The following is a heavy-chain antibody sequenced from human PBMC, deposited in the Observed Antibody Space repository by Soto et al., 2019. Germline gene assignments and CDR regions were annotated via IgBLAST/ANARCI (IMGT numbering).Heavy chain of an antibody. V-gene: IGHV1-8*01. D-gene: IGHD3-3*01. CDR1: GYTFTSYD. CDR2: MNPNSGNT. CDR3: ARMGYYDFWSGYYTVHFDY. Sequence: ASVKVSCKASGYTFTSYDINWVRQATGQGLEWVGWMNPNSGNTGYAQKFQGRVTMTRNTSISTAYMELSSLRSEDTAVYYCARMGYYDFWSGYYTVHFDYWGQGTLVTVSS. J-gene: IGHJ4*02.